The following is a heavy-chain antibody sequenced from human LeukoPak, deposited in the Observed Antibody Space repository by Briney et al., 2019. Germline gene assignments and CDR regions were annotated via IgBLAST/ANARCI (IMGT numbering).Heavy chain of an antibody. Sequence: PSGTLSLTCAVSGGSISSSNWWSWVRQPPGKGLEWIGEINHSGSTNYNPSLKSRVTISEDTSKNQFSLKLSSVTAADTAVYYCARLDYGDYYWGQGTLVTVSS. D-gene: IGHD4-17*01. CDR2: INHSGST. CDR1: GGSISSSNW. V-gene: IGHV4-4*02. J-gene: IGHJ4*02. CDR3: ARLDYGDYY.